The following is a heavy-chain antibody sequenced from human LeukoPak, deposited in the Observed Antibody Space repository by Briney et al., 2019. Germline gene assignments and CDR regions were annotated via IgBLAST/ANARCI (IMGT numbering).Heavy chain of an antibody. V-gene: IGHV3-23*01. Sequence: GGSLRLSCAASGFSFGTYALSWVRQAPGKGLEWVSGISSSGGRTYYADSVKGRFTISRDDSKNTLYLQMNSLTAEDTATYYCAKGGYRYEGNLDYWGQGTLVTVSS. CDR1: GFSFGTYA. CDR2: ISSSGGRT. D-gene: IGHD6-25*01. J-gene: IGHJ4*02. CDR3: AKGGYRYEGNLDY.